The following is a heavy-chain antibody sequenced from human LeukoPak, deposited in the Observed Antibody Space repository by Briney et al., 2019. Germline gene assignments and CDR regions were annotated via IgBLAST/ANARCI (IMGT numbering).Heavy chain of an antibody. V-gene: IGHV4-34*01. Sequence: PSETLSLTCAVYGGSFSGYYWSWIRQPPGKGLEWIGEINHSGSTNYNPSLTSRVTISVDTSKNQFSLKLSSVTAADTAVYYCARGEYAFDIWGQGTMVTVSS. CDR1: GGSFSGYY. CDR2: INHSGST. CDR3: ARGEYAFDI. J-gene: IGHJ3*02.